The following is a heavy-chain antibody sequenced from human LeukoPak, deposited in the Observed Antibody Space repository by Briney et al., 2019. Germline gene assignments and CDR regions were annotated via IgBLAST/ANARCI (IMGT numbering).Heavy chain of an antibody. Sequence: PGGSLRLSCAASGFTFSSYEMNWVRQAPGKGLEWVSGISWNSGIIGYADSVKGRSTTSRDNAKNSLYLQMNSLRAEDTAVYYCARDADGGYYDSSGYYDYWGQGTLVTVSS. CDR1: GFTFSSYE. CDR2: ISWNSGII. D-gene: IGHD3-22*01. CDR3: ARDADGGYYDSSGYYDY. J-gene: IGHJ4*02. V-gene: IGHV3-48*03.